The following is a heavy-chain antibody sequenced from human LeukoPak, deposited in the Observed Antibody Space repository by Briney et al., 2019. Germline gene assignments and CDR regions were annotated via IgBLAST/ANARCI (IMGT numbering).Heavy chain of an antibody. CDR1: GFIFRSYA. Sequence: PGGSLRLSCAASGFIFRSYAMSWVRQAPGKGLEWVSGISSSGGRTYYADSVKGRFTISRDNSKNTLYLQMNSLRAEDTAVYHCARAHYYGSSGWPSIRYWGLGTLVTVSS. D-gene: IGHD3-22*01. CDR2: ISSSGGRT. CDR3: ARAHYYGSSGWPSIRY. J-gene: IGHJ4*02. V-gene: IGHV3-23*01.